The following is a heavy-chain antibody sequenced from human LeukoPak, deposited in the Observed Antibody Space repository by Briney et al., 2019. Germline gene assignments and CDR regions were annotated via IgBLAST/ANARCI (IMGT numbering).Heavy chain of an antibody. Sequence: PGGSLRLSCSASGFTFSSFAMSWVRQAPGKGLEWVSGISGSGGSTYYADSVKGRFTISRDNSKNTLYLQMNSLRADDTAVYYCAKSRGSGLFDYWGQGTLVTVAS. CDR1: GFTFSSFA. CDR3: AKSRGSGLFDY. V-gene: IGHV3-23*01. CDR2: ISGSGGST. D-gene: IGHD3-10*01. J-gene: IGHJ4*02.